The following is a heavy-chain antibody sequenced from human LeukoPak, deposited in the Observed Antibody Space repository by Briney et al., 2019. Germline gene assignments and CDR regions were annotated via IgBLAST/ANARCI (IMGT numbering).Heavy chain of an antibody. Sequence: SVKVSCKASGGTFSSYAINWVRQAPGQGLEWMGRIIPIFGIANYAQKFQGRVTITADKSTSTAYMELSSLRSEDTAVYYCASDCSGGSCYTQHYFDYWGQGTLVTVSS. CDR1: GGTFSSYA. CDR2: IIPIFGIA. D-gene: IGHD2-15*01. CDR3: ASDCSGGSCYTQHYFDY. J-gene: IGHJ4*02. V-gene: IGHV1-69*04.